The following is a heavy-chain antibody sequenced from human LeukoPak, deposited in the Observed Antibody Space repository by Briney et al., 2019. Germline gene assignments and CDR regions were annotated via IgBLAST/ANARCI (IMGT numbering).Heavy chain of an antibody. J-gene: IGHJ4*02. CDR2: IIPILGIA. D-gene: IGHD3-9*01. CDR1: GCTFSSYA. V-gene: IGHV1-69*04. Sequence: SVKVSCKASGCTFSSYAISWVRQAPGQGLEWMGRIIPILGIANYAQKFQGRVTITADKSPSTVYMELRSLRSDDTAVYYCARMSLRYFDTYFDYWGQGTLVTVSS. CDR3: ARMSLRYFDTYFDY.